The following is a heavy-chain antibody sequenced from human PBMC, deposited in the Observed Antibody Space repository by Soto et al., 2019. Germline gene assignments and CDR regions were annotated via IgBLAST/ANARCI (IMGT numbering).Heavy chain of an antibody. Sequence: SETLSLTCTVSGGSISSGGYYWSWIRQHPGKGLEWIGYIYYSGSTYYNPSLKSRVTISVDTSKNQFSLKLSSVTAADTAVYYCARDHGDYVLNWFDPWGQGTLVTVSS. D-gene: IGHD4-17*01. CDR2: IYYSGST. V-gene: IGHV4-31*03. J-gene: IGHJ5*02. CDR1: GGSISSGGYY. CDR3: ARDHGDYVLNWFDP.